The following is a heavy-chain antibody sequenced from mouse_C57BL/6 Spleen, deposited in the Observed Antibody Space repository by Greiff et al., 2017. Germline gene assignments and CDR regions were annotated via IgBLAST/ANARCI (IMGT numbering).Heavy chain of an antibody. CDR2: IYPGSGNT. J-gene: IGHJ4*01. D-gene: IGHD2-5*01. Sequence: VHLVESGPELVKPGASVKISCKASGYSFTSYYIHWVKQRPGQGLEWIGWIYPGSGNTKYNEKFKGKATLTADTSSSTAYMQLSSLTSEDSAVYYCARRDSNYVHAMDYWGQGTSVTVSS. CDR3: ARRDSNYVHAMDY. CDR1: GYSFTSYY. V-gene: IGHV1-66*01.